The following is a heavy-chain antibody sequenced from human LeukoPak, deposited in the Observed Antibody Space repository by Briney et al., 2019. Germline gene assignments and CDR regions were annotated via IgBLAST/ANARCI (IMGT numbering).Heavy chain of an antibody. J-gene: IGHJ6*03. CDR2: INHSGST. V-gene: IGHV4-34*01. D-gene: IGHD5-12*01. Sequence: PSETLSLTCAVYGGSFSGYYWSWIRQPPGKGLEWIGEINHSGSTNYNPSLKSRVTISVDTSKNQFSLKLSSVTAADAAVYYCARDLQSPYRGYDITYMDVWGKGTTVTVSS. CDR3: ARDLQSPYRGYDITYMDV. CDR1: GGSFSGYY.